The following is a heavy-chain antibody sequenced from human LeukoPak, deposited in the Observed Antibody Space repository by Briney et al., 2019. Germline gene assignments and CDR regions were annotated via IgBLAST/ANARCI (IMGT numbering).Heavy chain of an antibody. CDR2: IQNDGSLK. Sequence: GGSLRLSCATSGFTFSFYGMHWVRQAPGKGLEWVAFIQNDGSLKFYADSVQGRFSISRDNSKNTLFLQMNSLRADDTAVYYCAKTSDQLPYSKFDFWGQGTLVTVSS. V-gene: IGHV3-30*02. CDR3: AKTSDQLPYSKFDF. D-gene: IGHD2-2*01. J-gene: IGHJ4*02. CDR1: GFTFSFYG.